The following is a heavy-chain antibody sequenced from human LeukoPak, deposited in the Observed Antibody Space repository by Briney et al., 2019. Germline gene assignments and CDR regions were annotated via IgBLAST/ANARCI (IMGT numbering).Heavy chain of an antibody. Sequence: SETLSLTCSVSGGSISSYYWSWIRQPPGKGLEWIGYIYYSGSTNYNPSLKSRVTISVDRSKNQFSLKLSSVTAADTAVYYCARDTSESGSYLVGFDFWGQGTLVTVSS. J-gene: IGHJ4*02. CDR2: IYYSGST. D-gene: IGHD1-26*01. CDR3: ARDTSESGSYLVGFDF. CDR1: GGSISSYY. V-gene: IGHV4-59*12.